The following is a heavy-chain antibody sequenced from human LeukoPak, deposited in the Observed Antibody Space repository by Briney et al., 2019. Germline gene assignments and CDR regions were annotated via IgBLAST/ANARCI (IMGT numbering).Heavy chain of an antibody. CDR1: GFTFSSYE. CDR3: AELGITMIGGV. V-gene: IGHV3-48*03. D-gene: IGHD3-10*02. CDR2: ISSSGSTI. J-gene: IGHJ6*04. Sequence: GGSLRLSCAASGFTFSSYEVNWVRHAPGKGLERVSYISSSGSTIYYADSVKGRFTISRDNAKNSLYLQMNSLRAEDTAVYYCAELGITMIGGVWGKGTTVTISS.